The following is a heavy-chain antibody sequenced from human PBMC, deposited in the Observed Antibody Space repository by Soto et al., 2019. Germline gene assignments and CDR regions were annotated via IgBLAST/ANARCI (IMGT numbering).Heavy chain of an antibody. D-gene: IGHD3-22*01. CDR2: ISWNSGSI. J-gene: IGHJ4*02. CDR3: ARGSGYPNYFDY. V-gene: IGHV3-9*01. Sequence: EVQLVESGGGLVQSGRSLRLSCAASGFTFDDYAMHWVRQAPGKGLEWVSGISWNSGSIGYADSVKGRFTISRDNAKNSLYLQMNSLRAEDTALYYCARGSGYPNYFDYWGQGTLVTVSS. CDR1: GFTFDDYA.